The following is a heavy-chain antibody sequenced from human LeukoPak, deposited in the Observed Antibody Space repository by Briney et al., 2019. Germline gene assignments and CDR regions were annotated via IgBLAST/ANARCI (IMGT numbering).Heavy chain of an antibody. CDR3: ARYGDYGDYRLSVY. CDR2: MNPNSGNT. Sequence: ASVKVSCKASGYTFTSYDINWVRQATGQGLEWMGWMNPNSGNTGCAQKFQGRVTITRNTSISTAYMELSSLRSEDTAVYYCARYGDYGDYRLSVYWGQGTLVTVSS. CDR1: GYTFTSYD. D-gene: IGHD4-17*01. V-gene: IGHV1-8*03. J-gene: IGHJ4*02.